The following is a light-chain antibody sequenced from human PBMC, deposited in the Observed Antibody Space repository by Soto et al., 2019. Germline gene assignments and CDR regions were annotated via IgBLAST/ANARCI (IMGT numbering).Light chain of an antibody. CDR3: QQSYSTPQP. CDR2: AAS. J-gene: IGKJ1*01. CDR1: QTISTS. V-gene: IGKV1-39*01. Sequence: DIQMTQSPPSRSASVGDRVAITCRASQTISTSLNCYRQRPGQAPNLLIYAASNLQSGVPSRFSGSGSGTDFTLTISSLQPEDFATYYCQQSYSTPQPFGQGTKVDIK.